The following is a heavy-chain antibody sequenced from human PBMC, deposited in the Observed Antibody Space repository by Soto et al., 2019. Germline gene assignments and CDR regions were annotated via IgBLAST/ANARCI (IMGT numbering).Heavy chain of an antibody. Sequence: GDSLKISCKGSGYSFSTSWIGWVRQMPGKGLEWMGIIYPGDSDTRYSPSFQGQVTISADKSVSTAYLQWSSLKASDTAMYYCARRDCSGGRCYSGDAFDIWGQGTMVTVSS. CDR2: IYPGDSDT. CDR1: GYSFSTSW. D-gene: IGHD2-15*01. CDR3: ARRDCSGGRCYSGDAFDI. V-gene: IGHV5-51*01. J-gene: IGHJ3*02.